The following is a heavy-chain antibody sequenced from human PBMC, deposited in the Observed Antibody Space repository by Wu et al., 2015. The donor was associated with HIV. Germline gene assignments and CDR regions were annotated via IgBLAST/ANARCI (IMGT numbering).Heavy chain of an antibody. CDR3: ARGGVAGYNWGRAFDI. D-gene: IGHD5-24*01. CDR2: MNPNSGNT. CDR1: GDTFTSYD. J-gene: IGHJ3*02. Sequence: QVQLVQSGAEVKKPGASVKVSCKASGDTFTSYDINWVRQATGQGLEWMGWMNPNSGNTGYAQKFQGRVTMTRNTSISTAYMELSSLRSEDTAVYYCARGGVAGYNWGRAFDIWGQGTMVTVSS. V-gene: IGHV1-8*01.